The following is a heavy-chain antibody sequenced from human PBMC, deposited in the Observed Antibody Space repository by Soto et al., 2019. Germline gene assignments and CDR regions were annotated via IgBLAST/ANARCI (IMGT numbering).Heavy chain of an antibody. Sequence: QVQLVESGGGVVQPGRSLRLSCAASGFTFSSYGMHWVRQAPGKGLEWVAVISYDGSNKYYADSVKGRFTISRDNSKNTLYLQMNSLRAEDTAVYYCAKDPEPWILNIGNYFDYWGQGTLVTVSS. J-gene: IGHJ4*02. CDR3: AKDPEPWILNIGNYFDY. CDR2: ISYDGSNK. D-gene: IGHD5-18*01. CDR1: GFTFSSYG. V-gene: IGHV3-30*18.